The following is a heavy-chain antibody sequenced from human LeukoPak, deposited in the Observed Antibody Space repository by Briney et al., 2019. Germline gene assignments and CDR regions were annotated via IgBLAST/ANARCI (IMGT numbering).Heavy chain of an antibody. CDR2: ISSSSSYI. J-gene: IGHJ4*02. Sequence: PGGSLRLSCAASGFTFSSYSMNWVRQAPGKGLEWVSSISSSSSYIYYADSVKGRFTISRDNAKNSLYLQMNSLRAEDTAVYYCAREEYSGGYYFDYWGQGTLVTVSS. CDR3: AREEYSGGYYFDY. CDR1: GFTFSSYS. D-gene: IGHD1-26*01. V-gene: IGHV3-21*01.